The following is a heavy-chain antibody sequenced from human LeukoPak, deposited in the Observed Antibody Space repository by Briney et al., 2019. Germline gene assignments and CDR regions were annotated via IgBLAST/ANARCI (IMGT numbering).Heavy chain of an antibody. D-gene: IGHD1-26*01. J-gene: IGHJ6*03. CDR1: RFTFNRYA. V-gene: IGHV3-23*01. CDR3: AKWDENFYYMDV. CDR2: ISGSGGGT. Sequence: GGSLRLSCAASRFTFNRYAISWVRQAPRKGLEWVSSISGSGGGTFYASSVRGRFTISRDNSKDTVFLQMNGLTAEDTAMYYCAKWDENFYYMDVWGQGTTVTVSS.